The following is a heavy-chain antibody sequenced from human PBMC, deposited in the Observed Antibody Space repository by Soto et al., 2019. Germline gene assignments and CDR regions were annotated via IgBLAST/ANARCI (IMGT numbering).Heavy chain of an antibody. CDR3: AKTGYCSGGSCYSDRVNDAFDI. Sequence: GGSLRLSCAASGFTFSSYGMHWGRQAPGKGLEWVAVISYDGSNKYYADSVKGRFTISRDNSKNTLYLQMNSLRAEDTAVYYCAKTGYCSGGSCYSDRVNDAFDIWGQGTMVTVSS. D-gene: IGHD2-15*01. CDR2: ISYDGSNK. J-gene: IGHJ3*02. V-gene: IGHV3-30*18. CDR1: GFTFSSYG.